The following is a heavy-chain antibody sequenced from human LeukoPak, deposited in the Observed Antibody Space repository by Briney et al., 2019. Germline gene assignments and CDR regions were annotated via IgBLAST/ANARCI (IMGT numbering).Heavy chain of an antibody. CDR1: GFTFSSYW. CDR3: ARGGGLDV. J-gene: IGHJ6*02. D-gene: IGHD3-16*01. Sequence: GGSLRLSCAASGFTFSSYWMNWARQAPGKGLEWVASINHNGNVNYYVDSVKGRYTISRDNAKNSLYLQMSNLRAEDTAVYFCARGGGLDVWGQGATVTVSS. V-gene: IGHV3-7*03. CDR2: INHNGNVN.